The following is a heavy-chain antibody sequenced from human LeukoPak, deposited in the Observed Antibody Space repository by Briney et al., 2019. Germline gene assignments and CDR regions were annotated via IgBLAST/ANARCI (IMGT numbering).Heavy chain of an antibody. CDR3: ARVRGEYQLPPYFDY. V-gene: IGHV1-69*13. CDR2: FIPIFGTA. D-gene: IGHD2-2*01. CDR1: GATFSSYA. J-gene: IGHJ4*02. Sequence: GASVKVSCKASGATFSSYAISWVRQGPGQGLEWMGGFIPIFGTANYAQKFQGRVTITADESTSTAYMELSSLRSEDTAVYYCARVRGEYQLPPYFDYWGQGTLVTVSS.